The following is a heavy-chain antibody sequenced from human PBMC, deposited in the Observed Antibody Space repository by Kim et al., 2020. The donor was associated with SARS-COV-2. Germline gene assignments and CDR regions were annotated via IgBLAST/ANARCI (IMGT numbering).Heavy chain of an antibody. CDR3: VMVIAVAGRRGYFDF. D-gene: IGHD6-19*01. V-gene: IGHV3-64D*09. Sequence: SITGRITITRDNSKNTLYLRMGSLRAEDTAVYYCVMVIAVAGRRGYFDFWGQGTLVTVSS. J-gene: IGHJ4*02.